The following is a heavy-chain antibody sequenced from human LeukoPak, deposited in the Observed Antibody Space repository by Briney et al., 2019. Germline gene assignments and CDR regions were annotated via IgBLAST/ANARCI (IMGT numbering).Heavy chain of an antibody. CDR3: ARDSHKFDSSGYYPDAFDI. D-gene: IGHD3-22*01. CDR1: GLTFSSYE. J-gene: IGHJ3*02. Sequence: GGSLRLSCAASGLTFSSYEMNWVRQAPGKGLEWVSYISSSGSSIYYADSVKGRFTISRDNAKKSLYLQMHSLRAGDTAVYYCARDSHKFDSSGYYPDAFDIWGQGTMVTVSS. V-gene: IGHV3-48*03. CDR2: ISSSGSSI.